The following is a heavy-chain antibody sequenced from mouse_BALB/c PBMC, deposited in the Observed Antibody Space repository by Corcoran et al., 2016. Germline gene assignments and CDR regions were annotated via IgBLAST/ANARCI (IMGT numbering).Heavy chain of an antibody. D-gene: IGHD2-4*01. CDR3: ARSTMITTLFAY. J-gene: IGHJ3*01. Sequence: QVQLQQSGPELVKPGASVKISCKASGYSFTSYYIHWVQQRPGQGLEWIGWIFPGSGNTKYNEKFKGKATLTADTSSSTAYMQLSSLTSEDSAVYFCARSTMITTLFAYWGQGTLVTVSA. V-gene: IGHV1-66*01. CDR1: GYSFTSYY. CDR2: IFPGSGNT.